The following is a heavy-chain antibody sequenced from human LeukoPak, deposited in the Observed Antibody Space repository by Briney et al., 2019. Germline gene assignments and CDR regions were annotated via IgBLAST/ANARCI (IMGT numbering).Heavy chain of an antibody. CDR1: GGTFSSYA. V-gene: IGHV1-69*13. D-gene: IGHD6-13*01. Sequence: ASVKVSCKASGGTFSSYAISWVRQAPGQGLEWMGGIIPIFGTANYAQKFQGRVTITADESTSTAYMELSRLRSDDTAVYYCARDLVVPGIAARYYFDYWGQGTLVTVSS. CDR2: IIPIFGTA. J-gene: IGHJ4*02. CDR3: ARDLVVPGIAARYYFDY.